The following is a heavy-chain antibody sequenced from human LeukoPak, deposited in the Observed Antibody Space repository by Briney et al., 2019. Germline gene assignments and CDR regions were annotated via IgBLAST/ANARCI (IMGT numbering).Heavy chain of an antibody. J-gene: IGHJ4*02. Sequence: GGSLRLSCVASGLPIADFAMHWVRQAPWKGLEWVSLISGDGVSTFYADSVKGRFSISRDNSKNSLYLEMTSLRTEDAAMYYCAKESGKFDYWGQGTLVAVSS. CDR2: ISGDGVST. CDR1: GLPIADFA. V-gene: IGHV3-43*02. CDR3: AKESGKFDY.